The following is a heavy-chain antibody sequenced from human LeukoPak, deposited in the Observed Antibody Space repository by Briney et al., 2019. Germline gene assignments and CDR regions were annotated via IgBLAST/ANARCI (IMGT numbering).Heavy chain of an antibody. Sequence: GGSLRLSCAASGFTFDDYAMHRVRQAPGKGLEWVSLISGDGGSTYYADSVKGRFTISRDNSKNSLYLQMNSLRTEDTALYYCAKDGYDFWSGYPNRYYYYYMDVWGKGTTVTVSS. CDR2: ISGDGGST. V-gene: IGHV3-43*02. D-gene: IGHD3-3*01. J-gene: IGHJ6*03. CDR3: AKDGYDFWSGYPNRYYYYYMDV. CDR1: GFTFDDYA.